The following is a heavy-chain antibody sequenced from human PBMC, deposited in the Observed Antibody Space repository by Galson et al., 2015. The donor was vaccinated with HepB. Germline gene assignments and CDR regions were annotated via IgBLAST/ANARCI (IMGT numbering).Heavy chain of an antibody. CDR2: ITGNGGSA. J-gene: IGHJ4*02. CDR1: GFTFDDYG. D-gene: IGHD3-3*01. CDR3: ARDHVGSGYYYFDY. Sequence: SLRLSCAASGFTFDDYGMSWVRHVPGKGLEWVPGITGNGGSAGHADSVKGRFTISRDNAKNSLYLQTNSLRAEDTALYYCARDHVGSGYYYFDYWGQGTLVTVSS. V-gene: IGHV3-20*04.